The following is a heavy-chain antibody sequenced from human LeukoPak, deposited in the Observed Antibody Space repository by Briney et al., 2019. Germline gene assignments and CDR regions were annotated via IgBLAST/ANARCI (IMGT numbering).Heavy chain of an antibody. CDR1: GGSISNYF. D-gene: IGHD4-11*01. V-gene: IGHV4-59*08. CDR2: IYSSGNT. J-gene: IGHJ4*02. CDR3: ARHAAYSTVWVDY. Sequence: PSETLSLTCTVSGGSISNYFWSWIRQPPGKGLEWIGYIYSSGNTNYNPSLKSRVTISVDTSKNQFSLRLSSVTAADTALYYCARHAAYSTVWVDYWGQGTLVTASS.